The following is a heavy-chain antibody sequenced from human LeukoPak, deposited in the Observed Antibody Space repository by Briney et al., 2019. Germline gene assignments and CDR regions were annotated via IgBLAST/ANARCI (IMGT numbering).Heavy chain of an antibody. J-gene: IGHJ4*02. D-gene: IGHD3-10*01. CDR2: IYDGGIT. CDR3: ARDREYSGSGSPDS. V-gene: IGHV3-66*01. Sequence: PGGSLRLSCAASGFTMSNNYMSWVREAPGKGPEWVSVIYDGGITYYTDSVKGRFTISRDDSKNTLHLQMNSLRVDDTAVSYCARDREYSGSGSPDSGGQGTLVTVSS. CDR1: GFTMSNNY.